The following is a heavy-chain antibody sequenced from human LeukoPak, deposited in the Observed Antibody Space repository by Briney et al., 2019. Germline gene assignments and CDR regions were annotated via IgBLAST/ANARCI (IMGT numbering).Heavy chain of an antibody. J-gene: IGHJ5*02. CDR1: GFTVSSNY. D-gene: IGHD3-10*01. CDR3: ARVRMVRGVITWFDP. CDR2: IYSGGST. V-gene: IGHV3-53*01. Sequence: GGSLRLSCAASGFTVSSNYMSWVRQAPGQGLEWVSVIYSGGSTYYADSVKGRFTISRDNSKNTLYLQMNSLRAEDTAVYYCARVRMVRGVITWFDPWGQGTLVTVSS.